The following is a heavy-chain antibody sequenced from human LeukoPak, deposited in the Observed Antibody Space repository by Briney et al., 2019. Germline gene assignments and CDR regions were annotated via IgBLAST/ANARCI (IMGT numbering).Heavy chain of an antibody. J-gene: IGHJ4*02. CDR3: ARGLGYCSGGSCMYYFDY. CDR1: GYSFTSYY. V-gene: IGHV1-46*01. Sequence: GSVKASCKASGYSFTSYYMHWVRQAPGQGLEWMGIINPSGGSTSYAQKFQGRVTMTRNTSISTAYMELSSLRSEDTAVYYCARGLGYCSGGSCMYYFDYWGQGTLVTVSS. CDR2: INPSGGST. D-gene: IGHD2-15*01.